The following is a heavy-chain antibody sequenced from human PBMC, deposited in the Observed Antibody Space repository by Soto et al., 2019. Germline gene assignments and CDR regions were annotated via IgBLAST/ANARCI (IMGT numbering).Heavy chain of an antibody. CDR2: IIPIFGTA. D-gene: IGHD3-22*01. J-gene: IGHJ6*02. CDR1: GGTFSSYA. CDR3: AGSYYDSSGYYLWYYYYGMDV. Sequence: QVQLVQSGAEEKKPGSSVNVSCKASGGTFSSYAISWVRQAPGQGLEWMGGIIPIFGTANYAQKFQGRVTITADESTSTAYMELSSLRSEDTAVYYCAGSYYDSSGYYLWYYYYGMDVWGQGTTVTVSS. V-gene: IGHV1-69*01.